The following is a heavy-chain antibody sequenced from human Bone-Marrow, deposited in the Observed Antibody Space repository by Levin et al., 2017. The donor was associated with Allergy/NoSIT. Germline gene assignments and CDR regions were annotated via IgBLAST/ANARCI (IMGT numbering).Heavy chain of an antibody. J-gene: IGHJ5*02. CDR3: ARKRGSSWYLWFDP. Sequence: LSLTCAASGFTLSDYYMSWIRQAPGKGLEWVSYISSRGTTMYLADSVKGRFTISRDNAKNSLFLQMSSLRAEDTAVYYCARKRGSSWYLWFDPWGQGTLVTVSS. CDR1: GFTLSDYY. D-gene: IGHD6-13*01. CDR2: ISSRGTTM. V-gene: IGHV3-11*04.